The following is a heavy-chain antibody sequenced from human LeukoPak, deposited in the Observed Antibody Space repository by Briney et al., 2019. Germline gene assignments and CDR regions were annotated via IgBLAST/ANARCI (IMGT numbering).Heavy chain of an antibody. J-gene: IGHJ4*02. CDR2: IYTSGST. Sequence: PSETLSLTCTVSGGSISSYYWSWIRQPAGKGLGWIGRIYTSGSTNYNPSLKSRVTMSVDTSKNQFSLKLSSVTAADTAVYYCARDRPELLFFDYWGQGTLVTVSS. CDR1: GGSISSYY. CDR3: ARDRPELLFFDY. D-gene: IGHD3-16*01. V-gene: IGHV4-4*07.